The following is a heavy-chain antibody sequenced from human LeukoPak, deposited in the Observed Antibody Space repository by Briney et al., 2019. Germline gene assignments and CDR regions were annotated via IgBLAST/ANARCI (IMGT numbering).Heavy chain of an antibody. J-gene: IGHJ6*03. D-gene: IGHD3-10*01. Sequence: ASVKVSCKASGYTFTSYGISWVRQAPGQGLEWMGWISAYNGNTNYAQKFQGRVTMTRDMSTSTVYMELSSLRSEDTAVYYCARDPLWFGEYYYYYMDVWGKGTTVTVSS. V-gene: IGHV1-18*01. CDR1: GYTFTSYG. CDR2: ISAYNGNT. CDR3: ARDPLWFGEYYYYYMDV.